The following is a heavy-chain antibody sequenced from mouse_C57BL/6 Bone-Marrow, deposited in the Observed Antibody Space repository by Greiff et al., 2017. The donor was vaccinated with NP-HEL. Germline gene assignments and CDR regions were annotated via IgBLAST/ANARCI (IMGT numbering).Heavy chain of an antibody. V-gene: IGHV1-82*01. CDR3: ARAYCYGGGWFAY. D-gene: IGHD1-1*02. CDR1: GYAFSSSW. J-gene: IGHJ3*01. CDR2: IYPGDGDT. Sequence: QVQLQQSGPELVKPGASVKISCKASGYAFSSSWMHWVKQRPGKGLEWIGRIYPGDGDTNYNGKFKGKATLTADKSSSTAYMQLSSLTSEDSAVYFCARAYCYGGGWFAYWGQGTLVTVSA.